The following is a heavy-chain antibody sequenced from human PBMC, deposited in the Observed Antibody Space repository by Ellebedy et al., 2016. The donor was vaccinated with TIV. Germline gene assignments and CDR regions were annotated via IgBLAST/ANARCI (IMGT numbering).Heavy chain of an antibody. CDR3: AREITMVRGVIDY. Sequence: SETLSLTCTVSGGSISSYYWSWIRQPPGKGLEWIGYIYYSGSTYYNPSLKSRVTISVDTSKNQFSLKLSSVTAADTAVYYCAREITMVRGVIDYWGQGTLVTVSS. V-gene: IGHV4-59*12. CDR2: IYYSGST. CDR1: GGSISSYY. D-gene: IGHD3-10*01. J-gene: IGHJ4*02.